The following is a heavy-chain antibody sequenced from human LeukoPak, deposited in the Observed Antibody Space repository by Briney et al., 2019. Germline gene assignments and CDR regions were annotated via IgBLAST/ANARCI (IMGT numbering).Heavy chain of an antibody. J-gene: IGHJ4*02. CDR3: ARGPVTGTASD. V-gene: IGHV1-69*04. CDR1: GGTFSSYA. Sequence: VASVKVSCKASGGTFSSYAISWVRQAPGQGLEWMGKIIPILGIANYAQKFQGRVTITADKSTSTAYMELSSLRSEDTAVYYCARGPVTGTASDWGQGTLVTVSS. CDR2: IIPILGIA. D-gene: IGHD1-20*01.